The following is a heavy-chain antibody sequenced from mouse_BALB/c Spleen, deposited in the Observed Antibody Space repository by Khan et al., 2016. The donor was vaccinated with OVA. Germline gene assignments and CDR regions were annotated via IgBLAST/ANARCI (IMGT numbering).Heavy chain of an antibody. Sequence: VQRQGSGPGLVKPSQSLSLTCTVTGYSITSDYAWNWIRQFPGNKLEWMGYIGHSGSTSYNPSPKSRISITRDTSKNQSFLQSNSVTTEDTATDYCARLGPGFAYWGQGTLVTVSA. CDR2: IGHSGST. CDR3: ARLGPGFAY. CDR1: GYSITSDYA. D-gene: IGHD4-1*01. J-gene: IGHJ3*01. V-gene: IGHV3-2*02.